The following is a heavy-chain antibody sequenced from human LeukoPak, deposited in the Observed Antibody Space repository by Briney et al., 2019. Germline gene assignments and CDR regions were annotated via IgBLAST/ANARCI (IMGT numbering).Heavy chain of an antibody. CDR3: ARLRCDYYGSGSYSYYYYMDV. Sequence: PGGSLRLSCAASGFTFSSYWMSWVRQAPGEGLEWVANIKQDGSEKYYVDSVKGRFTISRDNAKNSLYLQMNSLRAEDTAVYYCARLRCDYYGSGSYSYYYYMDVWGKGTTVSISS. CDR2: IKQDGSEK. CDR1: GFTFSSYW. J-gene: IGHJ6*03. V-gene: IGHV3-7*01. D-gene: IGHD3-10*01.